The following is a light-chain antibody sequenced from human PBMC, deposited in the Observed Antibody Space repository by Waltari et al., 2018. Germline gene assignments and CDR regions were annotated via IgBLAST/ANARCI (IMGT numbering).Light chain of an antibody. CDR1: SSNIGSNF. J-gene: IGLJ3*02. V-gene: IGLV1-47*01. Sequence: QSVLTQPPSASGTPGQRATISCSGRSSNIGSNFVYWYQQLPGTAPKLLIYRKNQRPSGVPDRFPGSKSGTSASLAISGLRSEDEADYYCATWDDSLSAWVFGGGTKLTVL. CDR2: RKN. CDR3: ATWDDSLSAWV.